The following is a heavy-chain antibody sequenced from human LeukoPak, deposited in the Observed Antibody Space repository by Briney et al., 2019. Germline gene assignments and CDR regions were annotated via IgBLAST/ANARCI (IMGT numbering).Heavy chain of an antibody. J-gene: IGHJ5*02. CDR3: AVPGGYCSGGSCWSWFDP. CDR1: GGTFSSYA. D-gene: IGHD2-15*01. V-gene: IGHV1-69*13. Sequence: SVKVSCKASGGTFSSYAISWVRQAPGQGLEWMGGIIPIFGTANYAQKFRGRVTITADESTSTAYMELSSLRSEDTAVYYCAVPGGYCSGGSCWSWFDPWGQGTLVTVSS. CDR2: IIPIFGTA.